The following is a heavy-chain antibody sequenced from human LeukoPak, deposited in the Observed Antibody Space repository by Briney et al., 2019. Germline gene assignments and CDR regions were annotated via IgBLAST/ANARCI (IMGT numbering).Heavy chain of an antibody. CDR2: IWYDGSNK. Sequence: GGSLRLSCAASGYTFSHYAIHWVRQAPGKGLEWVSLIWYDGSNKYYADSVKGRFTISRDNSKNTLNLQMNSLRAEDTAVYYCARGGYFEAVAGTGDYWGQGTLVTVSS. D-gene: IGHD6-19*01. J-gene: IGHJ4*02. CDR1: GYTFSHYA. V-gene: IGHV3-33*01. CDR3: ARGGYFEAVAGTGDY.